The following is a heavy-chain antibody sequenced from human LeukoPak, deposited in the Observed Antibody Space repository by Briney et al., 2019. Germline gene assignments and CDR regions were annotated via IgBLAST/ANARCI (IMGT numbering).Heavy chain of an antibody. Sequence: GESLKISCKGSGYSFSSYWIGWVRQMPGKGLEWMGIIYPGDSDTTYSPSFQGQVTISADKSISTAYPQWSSLKASDTAMYYCARFDCSSTSCYKSYNYGMDVWGQGTTVTVSS. CDR3: ARFDCSSTSCYKSYNYGMDV. CDR2: IYPGDSDT. J-gene: IGHJ6*02. V-gene: IGHV5-51*03. CDR1: GYSFSSYW. D-gene: IGHD2-2*02.